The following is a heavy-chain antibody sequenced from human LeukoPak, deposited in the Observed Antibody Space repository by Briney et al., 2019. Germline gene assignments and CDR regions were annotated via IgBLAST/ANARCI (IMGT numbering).Heavy chain of an antibody. CDR3: ARPGRLNEVPDAFDI. V-gene: IGHV3-21*01. J-gene: IGHJ3*02. Sequence: GGSLRLSCAASGFTFSSYSMNWVRQAPGRGLEWVSFISGSSTYIYYADSVKGRFTISRDNTKSSLSLQMNSLRAEDTAVYYCARPGRLNEVPDAFDIWSQGTLVTVSS. D-gene: IGHD1-1*01. CDR2: ISGSSTYI. CDR1: GFTFSSYS.